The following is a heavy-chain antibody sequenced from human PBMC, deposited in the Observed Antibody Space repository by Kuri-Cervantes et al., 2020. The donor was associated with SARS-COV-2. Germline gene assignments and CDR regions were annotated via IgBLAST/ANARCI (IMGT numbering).Heavy chain of an antibody. CDR3: ARQGSSGWYLGY. Sequence: SETLSLTCTVSGGSISSYYWSWIRQPPGKGLAWIGYIYYSGSTHYNPSLKSRVTISVDTSKNQFSLKLSSVTAADTAVYYCARQGSSGWYLGYWGQGTLVTVSS. CDR1: GGSISSYY. V-gene: IGHV4-59*08. D-gene: IGHD6-19*01. J-gene: IGHJ4*02. CDR2: IYYSGST.